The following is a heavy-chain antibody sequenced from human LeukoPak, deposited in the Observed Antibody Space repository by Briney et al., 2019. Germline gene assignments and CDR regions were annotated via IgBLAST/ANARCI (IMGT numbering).Heavy chain of an antibody. V-gene: IGHV3-72*01. CDR3: VRLVTTRSGWYHFDN. D-gene: IGHD6-13*01. CDR2: SATTKPNSCTT. Sequence: GGSLRLSCAGAGFTIADHHMDWVRQAPGTGLEWIGRSATTKPNSCTTHYAASVIGRFTISRDDSQNSLYLHLNSLKTEDTAVYYCVRLVTTRSGWYHFDNWGLGTLVSVSS. CDR1: GFTIADHH. J-gene: IGHJ4*02.